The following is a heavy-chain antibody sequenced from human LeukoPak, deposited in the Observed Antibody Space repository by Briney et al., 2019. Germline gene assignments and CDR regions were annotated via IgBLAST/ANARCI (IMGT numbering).Heavy chain of an antibody. D-gene: IGHD1-26*01. V-gene: IGHV3-15*01. CDR2: IKSKTDGGTT. CDR3: TTPEGASGNDAFDI. Sequence: GGSLRLSCAASGFTFSNAWMSWVRQAPGKGLEWVGRIKSKTDGGTTDYAAPVKGRFTISRDDSKNTLYLQMNSLKTEDTAVYYCTTPEGASGNDAFDIWGQGTMVTVSS. CDR1: GFTFSNAW. J-gene: IGHJ3*02.